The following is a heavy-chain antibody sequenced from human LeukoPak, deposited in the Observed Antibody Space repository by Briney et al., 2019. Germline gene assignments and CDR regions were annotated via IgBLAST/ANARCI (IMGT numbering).Heavy chain of an antibody. Sequence: ASVKVSCKASGYTFTSYGISCVRQAPGQGLEWMGWISAYNGNTNYAQKLQGRVTMTTDTSTSTAYMELRSLRSDDTAVYYCASSSTPLDAFDIWGQGTMVTVSS. J-gene: IGHJ3*02. CDR2: ISAYNGNT. D-gene: IGHD2-2*01. CDR1: GYTFTSYG. CDR3: ASSSTPLDAFDI. V-gene: IGHV1-18*04.